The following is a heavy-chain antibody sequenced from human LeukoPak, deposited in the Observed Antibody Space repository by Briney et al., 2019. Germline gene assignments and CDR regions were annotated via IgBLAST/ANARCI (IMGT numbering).Heavy chain of an antibody. Sequence: PGGSLRLSCAASGFTFSSYAMSWVRQAPGKGLEWVSAISGSGGSTYYADSVQGRFTISRDNSENTLYLQMNSLRAEDTAVYYCVKRSRDGYNSPLDNWGQGTLVTVSS. CDR1: GFTFSSYA. V-gene: IGHV3-23*01. CDR2: ISGSGGST. J-gene: IGHJ4*01. CDR3: VKRSRDGYNSPLDN. D-gene: IGHD5-24*01.